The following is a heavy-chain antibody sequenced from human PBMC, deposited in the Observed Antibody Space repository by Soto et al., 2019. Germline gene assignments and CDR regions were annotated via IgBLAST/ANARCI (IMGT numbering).Heavy chain of an antibody. CDR2: ISGSGGST. CDR1: GFTFSSYA. J-gene: IGHJ5*02. Sequence: GGSLRLSCAASGFTFSSYAMSWVRQAPGKGLEWVSAISGSGGSTYYADSVKGRFTISRDNSKNTLYLQMNSLRAEDTAVYYCAKDPTLAMISFGLPAFDPWGQGTLVTVSS. V-gene: IGHV3-23*01. D-gene: IGHD3-22*01. CDR3: AKDPTLAMISFGLPAFDP.